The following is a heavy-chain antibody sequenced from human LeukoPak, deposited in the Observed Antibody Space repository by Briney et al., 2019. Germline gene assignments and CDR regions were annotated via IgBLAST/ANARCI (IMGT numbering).Heavy chain of an antibody. J-gene: IGHJ1*01. CDR1: GYTFTSYY. V-gene: IGHV1-46*01. Sequence: ASVKVSCKASGYTFTSYYMHWVRQAPGQGLEGMGIINPSGGSTNYAQKLQGRVTMTRDTSTSTVFMELSRLRSEDTAVYYCARKSSQGNAGYFQHWGQGTLVTVSS. CDR2: INPSGGST. CDR3: ARKSSQGNAGYFQH.